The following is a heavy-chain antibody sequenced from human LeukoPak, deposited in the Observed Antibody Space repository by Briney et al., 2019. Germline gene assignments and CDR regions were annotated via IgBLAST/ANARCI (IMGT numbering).Heavy chain of an antibody. V-gene: IGHV4-31*03. Sequence: SETLSLTCTVSGDSITSGGYYWSWIRQRPGKGLEWIGYIYKTGSTYYNPSLKSRVTMSVDTSRNQSSLKLNSVTAADTAVYYCARLDTRVRGPDYWGQGALVTVSS. J-gene: IGHJ4*02. CDR2: IYKTGST. CDR1: GDSITSGGYY. CDR3: ARLDTRVRGPDY. D-gene: IGHD2-2*02.